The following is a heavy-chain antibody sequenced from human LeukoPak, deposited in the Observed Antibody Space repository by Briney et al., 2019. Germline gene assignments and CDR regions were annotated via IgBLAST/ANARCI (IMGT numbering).Heavy chain of an antibody. CDR2: IIPILGIA. V-gene: IGHV1-69*04. CDR1: GGTFSSYA. CDR3: ARFQKSFNAFDI. Sequence: GASVKVSCKASGGTFSSYAISWVRQAPGQGLEWMGRIIPILGIANYAQKFQGRVTITADKSTSTAYMELSSLRSEDTAVYYCARFQKSFNAFDIWGQGTMVTVSS. J-gene: IGHJ3*02. D-gene: IGHD3-3*02.